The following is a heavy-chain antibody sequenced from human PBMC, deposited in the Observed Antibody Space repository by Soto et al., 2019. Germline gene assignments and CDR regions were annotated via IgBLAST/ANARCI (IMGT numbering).Heavy chain of an antibody. Sequence: PSVTLSLTCVVSGGSLSDYFWSWIRQPPGMALEWIGEINHLGSINYNPSLKSRVTMSVDTSKNQFSLTLNSVTAADTATYYCARGGISHWAYFYYMDVWDRGTTVTVSS. CDR2: INHLGSI. V-gene: IGHV4-34*01. D-gene: IGHD2-21*01. CDR1: GGSLSDYF. CDR3: ARGGISHWAYFYYMDV. J-gene: IGHJ6*03.